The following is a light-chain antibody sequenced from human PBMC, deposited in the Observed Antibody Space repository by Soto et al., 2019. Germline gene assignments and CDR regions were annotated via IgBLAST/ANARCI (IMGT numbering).Light chain of an antibody. CDR2: SNN. V-gene: IGLV1-44*01. Sequence: QSVLTQPPSASGTPGQRVTISCSGSSSNIGSNTVNWHQQLPGTAPKLLIYSNNQRPSGAPDRFSGSKSGTSASLAISGLQSEDEADYYCAAWDDSLNGVVFGGGTKLTVL. J-gene: IGLJ2*01. CDR3: AAWDDSLNGVV. CDR1: SSNIGSNT.